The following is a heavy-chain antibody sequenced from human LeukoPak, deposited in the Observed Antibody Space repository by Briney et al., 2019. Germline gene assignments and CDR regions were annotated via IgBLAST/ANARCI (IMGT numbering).Heavy chain of an antibody. J-gene: IGHJ4*02. CDR2: IIPILGIA. CDR1: GGTFSSYA. V-gene: IGHV1-69*04. CDR3: AQIRLGHLSTFDY. D-gene: IGHD3-16*02. Sequence: SVKVSCKASGGTFSSYAISWVRQAPGQGLEWMGRIIPILGIANYAQKFQGRVTITADKSTSTAYMELSSLRPEDTAVYYCAQIRLGHLSTFDYWGQGTLVTISS.